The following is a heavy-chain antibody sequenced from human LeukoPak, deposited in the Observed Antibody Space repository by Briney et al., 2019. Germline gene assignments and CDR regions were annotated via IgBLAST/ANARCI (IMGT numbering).Heavy chain of an antibody. CDR3: AKDQYDSGLFDY. CDR1: GFTFDDYA. V-gene: IGHV3-9*01. J-gene: IGHJ4*02. CDR2: ISWNSGSI. Sequence: TGGSLRLSCAASGFTFDDYAMHWVRQAPGKGLEWVSGISWNSGSIGYADSVKGRFTISRDNAKNSLYLQMNSLRAEDTAVYYCAKDQYDSGLFDYWGQGTLVTVSS. D-gene: IGHD3-22*01.